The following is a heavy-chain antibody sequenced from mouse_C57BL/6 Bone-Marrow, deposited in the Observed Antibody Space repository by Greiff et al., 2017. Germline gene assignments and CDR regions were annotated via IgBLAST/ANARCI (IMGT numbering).Heavy chain of an antibody. CDR2: IDPSDSYT. J-gene: IGHJ1*03. D-gene: IGHD1-1*01. CDR3: ARRDWCYYGSSYWYFDV. Sequence: VQLQQPGAELVKPGASVKLSCKASGYTFTSYWMQWVKQRPGQGLEWIGEIDPSDSYTNYNQKFKGKATLTVDKSSSTAYLQLSSLTSEDSAVYYCARRDWCYYGSSYWYFDVWGTGTTVTVSS. V-gene: IGHV1-50*01. CDR1: GYTFTSYW.